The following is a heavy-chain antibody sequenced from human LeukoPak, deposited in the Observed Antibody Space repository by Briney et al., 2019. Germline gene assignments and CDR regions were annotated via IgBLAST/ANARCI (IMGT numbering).Heavy chain of an antibody. CDR3: GRGIQSFDP. V-gene: IGHV1-2*06. Sequence: ASVKVSCKASGYIFTAYYIHWVRQAPGQGLEWMGRINPKNGGTNYAQKFQDRVTMTRDTSMSAAYMEISRLTYDDTAVYYCGRGIQSFDPWGQGTLVTVSS. J-gene: IGHJ5*02. CDR2: INPKNGGT. CDR1: GYIFTAYY.